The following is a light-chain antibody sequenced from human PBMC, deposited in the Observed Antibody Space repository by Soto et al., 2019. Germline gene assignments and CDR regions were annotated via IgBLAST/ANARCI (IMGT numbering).Light chain of an antibody. J-gene: IGKJ2*01. CDR2: GAF. Sequence: EVVLTQSPGTLSLSPGERATLSCRASQSVTSNYLAWYQHKPGQAPRLLIYGAFDRATGIPDRFSGSGSGTDFTLTISRLEPEDFAVYYCQQYGSSPPYTFGQGTKLEIK. CDR3: QQYGSSPPYT. CDR1: QSVTSNY. V-gene: IGKV3-20*01.